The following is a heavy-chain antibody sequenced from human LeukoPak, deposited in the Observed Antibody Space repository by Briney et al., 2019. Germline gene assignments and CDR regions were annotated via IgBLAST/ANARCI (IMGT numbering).Heavy chain of an antibody. J-gene: IGHJ6*03. Sequence: SETLSLTCTVSGYSISSGYYWGWIRPPPGKGLEWVANIYRDGNTYYSPSLKSRVTISVDTSKNQFYLRLSSVTAADTAMYYCARLAALRGFYYYMDVWGKGTTVTVSS. CDR3: ARLAALRGFYYYMDV. V-gene: IGHV4-38-2*02. D-gene: IGHD6-6*01. CDR2: IYRDGNT. CDR1: GYSISSGYY.